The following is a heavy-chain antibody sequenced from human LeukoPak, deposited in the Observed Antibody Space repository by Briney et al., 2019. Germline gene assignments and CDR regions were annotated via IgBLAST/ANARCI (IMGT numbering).Heavy chain of an antibody. CDR3: ARLSGDDVWRGYYLYYFDY. J-gene: IGHJ4*02. V-gene: IGHV4-39*01. D-gene: IGHD3-3*01. CDR1: GGSISSSGYY. Sequence: WETLSLTCTVSGGSISSSGYYWGWIRQPPGKGLEGIGSIYYSGRTYYNPSLKSRVTISVDTSKNQFSLKRSSVTAADTAVYYCARLSGDDVWRGYYLYYFDYWGQGTLVTVSS. CDR2: IYYSGRT.